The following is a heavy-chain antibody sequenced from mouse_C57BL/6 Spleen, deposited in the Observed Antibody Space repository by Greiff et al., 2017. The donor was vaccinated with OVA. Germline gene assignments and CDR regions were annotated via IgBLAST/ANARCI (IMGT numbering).Heavy chain of an antibody. CDR3: ARSDDGYYYAMDY. CDR2: IYPSDSET. CDR1: GYTFTSYW. D-gene: IGHD2-3*01. V-gene: IGHV1-61*01. Sequence: QVQLQQSGAELVRPGSSVKLSCKASGYTFTSYWMDWVKQRPGQGLEWIGNIYPSDSETHYNQKFKDKATLTVDKSSSTAYMQLSSLTSEDSAVYYCARSDDGYYYAMDYWGQGTSVTVSS. J-gene: IGHJ4*01.